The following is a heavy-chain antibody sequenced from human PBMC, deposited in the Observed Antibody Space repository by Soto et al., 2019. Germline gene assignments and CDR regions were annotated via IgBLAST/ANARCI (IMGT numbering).Heavy chain of an antibody. D-gene: IGHD6-13*01. Sequence: ASVKVSCKASGYTFTGYYMHWVRQDPGQGLGWMGWINPNSGGTNYAQKFQGRVTMTRDTSISTAYMELSRLRSDDTAVYYCARDEGIAAAGLDPWGQGTLVTVSS. CDR2: INPNSGGT. J-gene: IGHJ5*02. CDR1: GYTFTGYY. CDR3: ARDEGIAAAGLDP. V-gene: IGHV1-2*02.